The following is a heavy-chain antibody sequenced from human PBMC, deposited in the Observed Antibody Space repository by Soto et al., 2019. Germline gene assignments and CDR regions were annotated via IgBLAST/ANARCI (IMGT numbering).Heavy chain of an antibody. CDR1: QFSFSHYW. CDR3: ARDRAYNAFDI. CDR2: IKEDGSEQ. V-gene: IGHV3-7*04. J-gene: IGHJ3*02. D-gene: IGHD2-2*02. Sequence: GGSLRLSCVASQFSFSHYWMSWVRHAPGKGLEWVANIKEDGSEQNYVDSVKGRFTISRDNAKNSLSLQMDSLRAEDTAVYYCARDRAYNAFDIWGQATMVTV.